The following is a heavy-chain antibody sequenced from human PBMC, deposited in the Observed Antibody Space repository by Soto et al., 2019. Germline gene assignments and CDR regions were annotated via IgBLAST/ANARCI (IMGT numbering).Heavy chain of an antibody. CDR1: GFSFSNYG. V-gene: IGHV3-30*18. J-gene: IGHJ6*03. D-gene: IGHD3-10*01. CDR3: AKDGRSGSYFTKGSYIDV. Sequence: QVQLVESGGGVVQPGRSLRLSCAASGFSFSNYGMDWVRQAPGKGLEWVAVISYDGGSKYYADSGKGRFTISRDNSNNPVYLQMNSLRAEDTAVYYCAKDGRSGSYFTKGSYIDVWGKGTTVTVSS. CDR2: ISYDGGSK.